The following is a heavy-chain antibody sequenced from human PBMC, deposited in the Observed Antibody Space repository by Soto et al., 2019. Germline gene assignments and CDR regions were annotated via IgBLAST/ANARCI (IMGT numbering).Heavy chain of an antibody. D-gene: IGHD2-2*01. CDR3: ARDCSSTSCYFYYYYYMDV. CDR1: GFTFSSYS. Sequence: GGSLRLSCAASGFTFSSYSMNWVRQAPGKGLEWVSSISSSSSYIYYADSVKGRFTISRDNAKNSLYLQMNSLRTEDTAVYYCARDCSSTSCYFYYYYYMDVWGKGTTVTVAS. CDR2: ISSSSSYI. V-gene: IGHV3-21*01. J-gene: IGHJ6*03.